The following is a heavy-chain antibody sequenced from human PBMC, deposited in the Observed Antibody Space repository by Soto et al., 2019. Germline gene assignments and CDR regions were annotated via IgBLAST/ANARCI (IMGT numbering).Heavy chain of an antibody. D-gene: IGHD3-9*01. CDR2: ISGSGGST. J-gene: IGHJ4*02. Sequence: GGSLRLSCAASGFTFSSYAMSWVRQAPGKGLEWVSAISGSGGSTYYADSVKGRFTISRDNSKNTLYLQMNSLRAEDTAVYYCANDPLRYFDWLPYPYYFDYWGQGTLVTVSS. CDR3: ANDPLRYFDWLPYPYYFDY. CDR1: GFTFSSYA. V-gene: IGHV3-23*01.